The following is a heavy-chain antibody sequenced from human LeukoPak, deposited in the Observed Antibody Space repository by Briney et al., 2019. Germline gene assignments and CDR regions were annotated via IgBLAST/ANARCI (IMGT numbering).Heavy chain of an antibody. J-gene: IGHJ4*02. Sequence: GGSLRLSCAASGFTFSSYEKNWVRQAPGKGLEWVSYISSSGSTIYYADSVKGRFTISRDNAKNSLYLQMNILRAEDTAVYYCARGAFVYDSSGYWYDYWGQGTLVTVSS. CDR3: ARGAFVYDSSGYWYDY. D-gene: IGHD3-22*01. CDR1: GFTFSSYE. V-gene: IGHV3-48*03. CDR2: ISSSGSTI.